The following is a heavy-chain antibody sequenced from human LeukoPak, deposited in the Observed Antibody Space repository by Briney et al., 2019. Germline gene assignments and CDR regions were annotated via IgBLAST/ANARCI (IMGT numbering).Heavy chain of an antibody. CDR1: GGSISGYY. CDR2: IYYSGST. J-gene: IGHJ6*02. D-gene: IGHD4-17*01. CDR3: ARYDYGEYYYYGMDV. Sequence: PSETLSLTCTVSGGSISGYYWSWIRQPPGKGLEWIGYIYYSGSTYYNPSLKSRVTISVDTSKNQFSLKLSSVTAADTAVYYRARYDYGEYYYYGMDVWGQGTTVTVSS. V-gene: IGHV4-59*08.